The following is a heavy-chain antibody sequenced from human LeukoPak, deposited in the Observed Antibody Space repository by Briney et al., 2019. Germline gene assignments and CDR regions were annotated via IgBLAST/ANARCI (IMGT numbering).Heavy chain of an antibody. D-gene: IGHD6-13*01. Sequence: ASVKVSCKASGYTFTSYGISWVRQAPGQGLEWMGWISAYNGNTNYAQKLQGRVTMTTDTSTSTAYMELSSLRSEDTAMYYCAGGAAGTSFDYWGQGTLVTVSS. CDR1: GYTFTSYG. CDR2: ISAYNGNT. CDR3: AGGAAGTSFDY. V-gene: IGHV1-18*01. J-gene: IGHJ4*02.